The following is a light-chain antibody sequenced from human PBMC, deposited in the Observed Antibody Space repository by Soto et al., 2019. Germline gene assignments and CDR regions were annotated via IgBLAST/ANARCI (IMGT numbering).Light chain of an antibody. V-gene: IGKV1-39*01. J-gene: IGKJ1*01. CDR1: QSIARD. Sequence: DIQMTQSPSSLSASVGDRVTITCRASQSIARDLNWYQQKSGKAPKFLIYAASSLQNGVPSRFSGRGSGTDFTLTISSPQPEDSATYFCQQSYSTPPWTFGQGTKVDIK. CDR3: QQSYSTPPWT. CDR2: AAS.